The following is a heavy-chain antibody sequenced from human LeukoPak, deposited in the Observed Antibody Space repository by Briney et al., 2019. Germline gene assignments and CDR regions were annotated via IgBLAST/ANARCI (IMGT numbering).Heavy chain of an antibody. J-gene: IGHJ4*02. CDR1: GFTFSRIA. D-gene: IGHD1-1*01. CDR2: IRSNGDTA. Sequence: PGGSLRLSCAASGFTFSRIAMTWVRQAPGKGLEWVSTIRSNGDTAYNADSVRGRFVISRDNSKNALFLQMNSLRVEDTAIYYCAKGQELDDGVFDSWGQGTLVTVSS. V-gene: IGHV3-23*01. CDR3: AKGQELDDGVFDS.